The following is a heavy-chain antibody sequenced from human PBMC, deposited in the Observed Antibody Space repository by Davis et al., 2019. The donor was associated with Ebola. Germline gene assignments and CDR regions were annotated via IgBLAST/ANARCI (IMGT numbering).Heavy chain of an antibody. V-gene: IGHV4-30-4*01. Sequence: SETLSLTCTLSGCSISSGDHYWSRIRQPPGKGLEWIGYIYYSGSTYYNPSLKSPVTISVDTSKNQLSLKLSSVTAADTAVYYCARGSVDTAMVRKYYFDYWGQGTLVTVSS. CDR2: IYYSGST. J-gene: IGHJ4*02. CDR1: GCSISSGDHY. D-gene: IGHD5-18*01. CDR3: ARGSVDTAMVRKYYFDY.